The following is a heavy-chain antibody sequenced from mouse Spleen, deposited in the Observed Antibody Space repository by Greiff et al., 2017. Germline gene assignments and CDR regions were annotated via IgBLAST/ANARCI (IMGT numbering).Heavy chain of an antibody. V-gene: IGHV1-19*01. CDR1: GYTFTDYY. Sequence: EVQLQQSGPVLVKPGASVKMSCKASGYTFTDYYMNWVKQSHGKSLEWIGVINPYNGGTSYNQKFKGKATLTVDKSSSTAYMELNSLTSEDSAVYYCARQGARAKFAYWGQGTLVTVSA. D-gene: IGHD3-1*01. CDR2: INPYNGGT. J-gene: IGHJ3*01. CDR3: ARQGARAKFAY.